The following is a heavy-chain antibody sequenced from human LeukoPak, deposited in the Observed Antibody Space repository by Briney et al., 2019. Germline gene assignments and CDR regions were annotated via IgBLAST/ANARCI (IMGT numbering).Heavy chain of an antibody. CDR2: IIPIFGTA. CDR3: ARDSDSSGYYLRWLDY. Sequence: SVKVSCKTSGGTFSSYAISWVRQAPGQGLEWMGRIIPIFGTANYAQKFQGRVTITTDESTSTAYMELSSLRSEDTAVYYCARDSDSSGYYLRWLDYWGQGTLVTVSS. CDR1: GGTFSSYA. V-gene: IGHV1-69*05. J-gene: IGHJ4*02. D-gene: IGHD3-22*01.